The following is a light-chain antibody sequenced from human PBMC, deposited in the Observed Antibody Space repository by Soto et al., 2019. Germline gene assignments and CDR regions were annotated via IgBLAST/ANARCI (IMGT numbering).Light chain of an antibody. CDR3: QQSYFILGT. Sequence: DIQITQSPSSLSASVGDRVTITCRASQYIGDFLNWYQQTPGKPPKLLIFGASNLHIGVPSRFSGSGSGTEFTLTISNLQREDFATYYCQQSYFILGTFGRGTKVDIK. CDR1: QYIGDF. CDR2: GAS. V-gene: IGKV1-39*01. J-gene: IGKJ1*01.